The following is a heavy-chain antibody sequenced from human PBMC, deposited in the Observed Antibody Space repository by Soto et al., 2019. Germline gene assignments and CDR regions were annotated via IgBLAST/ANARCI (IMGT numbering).Heavy chain of an antibody. CDR3: ARHNHGMDV. Sequence: PSETLSLTCTVSGGSIGSSGYYWGWIRQPPGKGLEWIGSIDYSGRTYFNPSLALKSRLTMSVDTSKTQFSLKLSSVTAADTAVYYCARHNHGMDVWGQGTTVTVSS. CDR1: GGSIGSSGYY. J-gene: IGHJ6*02. V-gene: IGHV4-39*01. CDR2: IDYSGRT.